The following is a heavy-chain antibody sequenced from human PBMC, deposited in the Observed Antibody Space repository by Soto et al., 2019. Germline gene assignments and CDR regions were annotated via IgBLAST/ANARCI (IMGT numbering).Heavy chain of an antibody. CDR1: GFSLSTSGVG. J-gene: IGHJ4*02. V-gene: IGHV2-5*01. CDR2: IYWNDDK. Sequence: SGPTLVNPTQTLTLTCTFSGFSLSTSGVGVGWIRQPPGKALAWLALIYWNDDKRYSPSLKSRLTITKDTSKNQVVLTMTNMDPVDTATYYCAHEYCSSTSCQKNIDYWGQGTLVTVSS. D-gene: IGHD2-2*01. CDR3: AHEYCSSTSCQKNIDY.